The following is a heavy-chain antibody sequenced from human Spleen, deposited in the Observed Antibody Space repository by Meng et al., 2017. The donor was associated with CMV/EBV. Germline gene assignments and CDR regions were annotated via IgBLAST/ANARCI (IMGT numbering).Heavy chain of an antibody. CDR3: ASGYGGNPGTNNY. J-gene: IGHJ4*02. CDR1: GYTFTGYY. V-gene: IGHV1-2*02. Sequence: ASVKVSCKASGYTFTGYYMHWVRQAPGQGLEWMGWINPKSGGTNYAQKFQGRVTMTRDTSKNQFSLKLTSVTAADTAVYYCASGYGGNPGTNNYWGQGTLVTVSS. CDR2: INPKSGGT. D-gene: IGHD4-23*01.